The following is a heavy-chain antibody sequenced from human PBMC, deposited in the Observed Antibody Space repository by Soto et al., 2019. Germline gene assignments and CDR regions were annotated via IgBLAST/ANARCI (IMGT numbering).Heavy chain of an antibody. CDR1: GGSISSSSYY. D-gene: IGHD1-7*01. Sequence: QLQLQESGPGLVKPSETLSLTCTVSGGSISSSSYYWGWIRQPPGKGLEWIGSIYYSGSTYYNPSLKSRVTISVDTSKNQFSLKLSSVTAADTAVYYCARVTGTTWNWFDPWGQGTLVTVSS. V-gene: IGHV4-39*01. CDR2: IYYSGST. CDR3: ARVTGTTWNWFDP. J-gene: IGHJ5*02.